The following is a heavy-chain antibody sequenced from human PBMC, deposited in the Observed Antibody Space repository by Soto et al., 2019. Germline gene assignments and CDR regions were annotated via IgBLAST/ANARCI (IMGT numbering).Heavy chain of an antibody. CDR1: GGSISSGGYY. CDR3: ASAKVDTAVVADYAYYYYGMDV. D-gene: IGHD5-18*01. J-gene: IGHJ6*02. CDR2: IYYSGST. Sequence: SETLSLTCTVSGGSISSGGYYWSWIRQHPGKGLEWIGYIYYSGSTYYNPSLKSRVTISVDTSKNQFSLKLSSVTAADTAVYYCASAKVDTAVVADYAYYYYGMDVWGQGTTVTVSS. V-gene: IGHV4-31*03.